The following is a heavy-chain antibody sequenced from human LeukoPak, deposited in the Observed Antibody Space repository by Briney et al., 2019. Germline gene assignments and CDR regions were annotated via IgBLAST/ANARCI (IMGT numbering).Heavy chain of an antibody. Sequence: SQTLSLTCTVSGGSINNGGYYWSWIRQHPGKGLEWIGYIYYSGSSYYNPSLRSRVTISVDTSKNHFSLKLSSVTAADTAVYYCARGPLPAMLNRWGQGTLVTVSS. CDR2: IYYSGSS. J-gene: IGHJ4*02. CDR1: GGSINNGGYY. V-gene: IGHV4-31*03. CDR3: ARGPLPAMLNR. D-gene: IGHD5-18*01.